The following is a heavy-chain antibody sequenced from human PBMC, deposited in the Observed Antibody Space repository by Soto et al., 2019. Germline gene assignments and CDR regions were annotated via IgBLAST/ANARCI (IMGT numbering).Heavy chain of an antibody. Sequence: NPSETLSLTCTVSGVAISSGGYYLGWIRQHPGKGLEWIGNIYHSGRTYYNPSLKSRVIMSVDTSKNHFSLNLNSVTAADTAMYFCASVIGGHYEYYFDYWGQGPLVTVSS. V-gene: IGHV4-31*03. CDR2: IYHSGRT. CDR3: ASVIGGHYEYYFDY. D-gene: IGHD4-17*01. CDR1: GVAISSGGYY. J-gene: IGHJ4*02.